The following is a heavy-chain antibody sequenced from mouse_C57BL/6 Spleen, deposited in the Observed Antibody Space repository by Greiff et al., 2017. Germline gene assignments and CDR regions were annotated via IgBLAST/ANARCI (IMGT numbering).Heavy chain of an antibody. Sequence: EVHLVESGPGLVKPSQSLSLTCSVTGYSITSGYYWNWIRQFPGNKLEWMGYISYDGSNNYNPSLKNRISITRDTSKNQFFLKLNSVTTEDTATYYCARDTTVYAMDYWGQGTSVTVSS. CDR3: ARDTTVYAMDY. CDR1: GYSITSGYY. CDR2: ISYDGSN. J-gene: IGHJ4*01. V-gene: IGHV3-6*01. D-gene: IGHD1-1*01.